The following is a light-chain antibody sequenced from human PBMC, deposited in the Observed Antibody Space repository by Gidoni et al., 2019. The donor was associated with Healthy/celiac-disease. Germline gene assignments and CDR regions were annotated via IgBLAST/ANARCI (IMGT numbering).Light chain of an antibody. V-gene: IGKV1-9*01. CDR1: QGISSY. Sequence: DIQLTQSQSFLSASVGDRVTITCRASQGISSYLAWYQQKPGKAPKLLIYAASTLQSGVPSRFSGSGSGTEFTLTISSLQPEDFATYYCQQLNSYPPGTFGPGTKVDIK. J-gene: IGKJ3*01. CDR3: QQLNSYPPGT. CDR2: AAS.